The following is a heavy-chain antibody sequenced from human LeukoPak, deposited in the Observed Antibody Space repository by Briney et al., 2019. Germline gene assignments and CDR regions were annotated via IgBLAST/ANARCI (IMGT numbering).Heavy chain of an antibody. CDR2: ISGSGGST. CDR1: GFTFSSYA. J-gene: IGHJ4*02. CDR3: AKDPTMIVVVIPDY. D-gene: IGHD3-22*01. Sequence: GGSLRLSCAASGFTFSSYAMSWVRQAPGKGLEWVSAISGSGGSTYYADSVKGRFTISRDNSKNTLYLQMNSLRAEDTAVYYCAKDPTMIVVVIPDYWGQGTLLTVSS. V-gene: IGHV3-23*01.